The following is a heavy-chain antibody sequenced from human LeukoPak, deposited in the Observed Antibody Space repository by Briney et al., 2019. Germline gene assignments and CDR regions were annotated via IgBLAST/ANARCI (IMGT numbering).Heavy chain of an antibody. CDR3: ARRSGIAVAGAFDY. CDR1: GFTFSNYA. V-gene: IGHV3-23*01. Sequence: GGSLRLTCAASGFTFSNYAMRWVRQAPGKGLEWVSGISGSGDSTYYADSVKGRFTISRDNSKNTLYLQMNSLRAEDTAVYYCARRSGIAVAGAFDYWGQGTLVTVSS. J-gene: IGHJ4*02. CDR2: ISGSGDST. D-gene: IGHD6-19*01.